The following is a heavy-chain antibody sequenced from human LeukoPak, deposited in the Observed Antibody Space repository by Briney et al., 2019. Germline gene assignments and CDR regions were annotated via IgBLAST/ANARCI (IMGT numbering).Heavy chain of an antibody. Sequence: PGGSLRLSCAASGFTFDDYAMHWVRQAPGKGLEWVSGISWNSGSIGYADSVKGRFTISRDNAKNSLYLQMNSLRAEDTAVYYCASQLGSRYGGNAFDIWGQGTMVTVSS. CDR2: ISWNSGSI. CDR1: GFTFDDYA. V-gene: IGHV3-9*01. D-gene: IGHD4-23*01. CDR3: ASQLGSRYGGNAFDI. J-gene: IGHJ3*02.